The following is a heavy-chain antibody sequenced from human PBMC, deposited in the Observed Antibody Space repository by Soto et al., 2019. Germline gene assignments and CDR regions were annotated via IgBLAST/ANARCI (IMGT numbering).Heavy chain of an antibody. Sequence: QVQLVQSGAEVKKPGASVKVSCKAPGYTFSSYDLNWVRQATGQGLEWMGWMNPNNGNTGYAQKFQGRVTMTRNTSISTAYMELSSLRSEDTAVYYCARGSLSFGENSGMDVWGHGTTVTVSS. CDR3: ARGSLSFGENSGMDV. CDR2: MNPNNGNT. D-gene: IGHD3-10*01. V-gene: IGHV1-8*01. J-gene: IGHJ6*02. CDR1: GYTFSSYD.